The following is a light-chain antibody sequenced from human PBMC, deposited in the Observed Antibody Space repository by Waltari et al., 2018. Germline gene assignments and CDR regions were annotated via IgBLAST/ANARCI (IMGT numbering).Light chain of an antibody. CDR3: QQYGSSPRGT. CDR2: DAS. J-gene: IGKJ1*01. CDR1: QSVSSSF. Sequence: EIVLTQSPGTLSLSPRERATLSCRASQSVSSSFLAWYQQKPGQAPRLLIYDASSRATGVPDRFSGGGSGTDFTLTISRLEPEDFAVYYCQQYGSSPRGTFGQGTKVEIK. V-gene: IGKV3-20*01.